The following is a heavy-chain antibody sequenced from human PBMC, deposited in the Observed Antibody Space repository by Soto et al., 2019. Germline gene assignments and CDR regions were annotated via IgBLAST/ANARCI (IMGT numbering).Heavy chain of an antibody. CDR1: GFTFSDHY. CDR2: SRNRARSYTT. D-gene: IGHD4-17*01. Sequence: EVQLVESGGGLVQPGGSLRLSCAAFGFTFSDHYMDWVRQAPGKGLEWVGRSRNRARSYTTEYAASVKGRFTISRDESKYSLYLEMNSLKTEHTAVYYCARVMTTVTKDALDIWGEGTMVTVSS. J-gene: IGHJ3*02. V-gene: IGHV3-72*01. CDR3: ARVMTTVTKDALDI.